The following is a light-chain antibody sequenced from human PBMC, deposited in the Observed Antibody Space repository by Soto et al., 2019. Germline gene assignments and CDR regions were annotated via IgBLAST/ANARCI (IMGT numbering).Light chain of an antibody. J-gene: IGKJ4*01. CDR1: EDIRGD. V-gene: IGKV1-17*01. CDR2: AAS. CDR3: LQHNSYPLT. Sequence: DIQMTQSPSSLSASVGDRVTITCRASEDIRGDLAWYQQKPGRAPKRLIYAASSLQSGVPPRFSGSGSGTEFTLTISSLQPDDFVTYYCLQHNSYPLTFGGGTKVEIK.